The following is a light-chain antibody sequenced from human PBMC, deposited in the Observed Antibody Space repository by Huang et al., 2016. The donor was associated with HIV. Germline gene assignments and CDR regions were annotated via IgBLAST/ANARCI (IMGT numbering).Light chain of an antibody. Sequence: DIQMTQSPSTLSASVGDRVTITCRASQSISIWLAWYQQKPGKGPKLLMFDASHLESGVPSRFSGSGSGTEFTLTISSLQPDDFATYYCQQYDSYPITFGPGTRLDI. CDR2: DAS. CDR3: QQYDSYPIT. CDR1: QSISIW. V-gene: IGKV1-5*01. J-gene: IGKJ5*01.